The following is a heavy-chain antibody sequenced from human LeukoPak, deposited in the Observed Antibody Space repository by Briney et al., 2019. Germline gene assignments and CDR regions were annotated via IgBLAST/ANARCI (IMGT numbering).Heavy chain of an antibody. D-gene: IGHD3-10*01. CDR2: INPSGGST. J-gene: IGHJ4*02. CDR3: ARVGPITMVRGVRNYFDY. V-gene: IGHV1-46*03. CDR1: GYTFTSYY. Sequence: GASVKVSCKASGYTFTSYYMRWVRQAPGQGLEWMGIINPSGGSTSYAQKFQGRVTMTRDTSTSTVYMELSSLRSEDTAVYYCARVGPITMVRGVRNYFDYWGQGTLVTVSS.